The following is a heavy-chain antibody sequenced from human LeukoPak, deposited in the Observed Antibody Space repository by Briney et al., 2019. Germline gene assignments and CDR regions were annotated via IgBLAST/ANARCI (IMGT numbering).Heavy chain of an antibody. CDR3: ARTPLAGTGYFDY. D-gene: IGHD6-19*01. CDR2: INPTGGST. CDR1: RYTFTNYY. J-gene: IGHJ4*02. Sequence: GASVKVSCKASRYTFTNYYMHWVRQAPGQGLEWMGIINPTGGSTRYAQKFQDRFTVTRDTSTSTVYMELSSLRSEDTAMYYCARTPLAGTGYFDYWGQGTLVTVSS. V-gene: IGHV1-46*01.